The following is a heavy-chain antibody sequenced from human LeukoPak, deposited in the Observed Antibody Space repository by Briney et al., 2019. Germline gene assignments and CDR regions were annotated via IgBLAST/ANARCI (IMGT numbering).Heavy chain of an antibody. CDR3: ARDLGSGYSGYVPFDY. CDR2: ISSSSSYT. D-gene: IGHD5-12*01. J-gene: IGHJ4*02. V-gene: IGHV3-11*06. CDR1: GFTFSDYY. Sequence: GRSLRLSCAASGFTFSDYYMSWIRQAPGKGLEWVSYISSSSSYTNYADSVKGRFTIPRDNAKNSLYLQMNSLRAEDTAVYYCARDLGSGYSGYVPFDYWGQGTLVTVSS.